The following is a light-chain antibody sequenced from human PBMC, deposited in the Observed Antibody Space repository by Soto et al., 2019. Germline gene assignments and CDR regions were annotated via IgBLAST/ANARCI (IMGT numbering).Light chain of an antibody. CDR1: QSVSTSY. CDR2: GVS. CDR3: QQYSSSPWT. V-gene: IGKV3-20*01. Sequence: ESMLTQSPGTLSLSPGERGTISCRASQSVSTSYLAWYQQKPGQAPRLLIYGVSSRATGIPDRFSGSWSGTDFTLTISRLEPEDFAVYYCQQYSSSPWTFVQGTKVEIK. J-gene: IGKJ1*01.